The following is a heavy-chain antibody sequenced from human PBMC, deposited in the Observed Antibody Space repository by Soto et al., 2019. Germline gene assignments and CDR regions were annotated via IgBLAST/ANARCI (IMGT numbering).Heavy chain of an antibody. CDR1: GYSFTSYY. CDR3: ALFSYSNTWAPHRI. CDR2: IKPSYSYT. Sequence: PGESLKISCKGSGYSFTSYYISWVRQMSGKGLEWMGWIKPSYSYTDYSASFQGHVTISADKSISTAYLQWSSLKASDTAIYYCALFSYSNTWAPHRIWGQGTLVTVSS. V-gene: IGHV5-10-1*01. J-gene: IGHJ4*02. D-gene: IGHD6-13*01.